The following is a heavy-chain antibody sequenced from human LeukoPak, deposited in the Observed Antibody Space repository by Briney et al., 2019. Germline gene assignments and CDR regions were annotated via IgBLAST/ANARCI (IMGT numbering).Heavy chain of an antibody. V-gene: IGHV4-39*07. Sequence: SETLSLTCTVSGDSISTSIYYWSWIRQPPGKGLEWIGEINHSGSTNYNPSLKSRVTISVDTPKNQFSLKLSSVTAADTAVYYCARAGRRILRFLEWPNGPDYWGQGTLVTVSS. J-gene: IGHJ4*02. CDR2: INHSGST. CDR3: ARAGRRILRFLEWPNGPDY. D-gene: IGHD3-3*01. CDR1: GDSISTSIYY.